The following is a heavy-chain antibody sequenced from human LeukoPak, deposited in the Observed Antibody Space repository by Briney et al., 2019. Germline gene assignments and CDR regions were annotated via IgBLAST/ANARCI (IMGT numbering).Heavy chain of an antibody. Sequence: PGGSLRLSCAASGFTFSDYWMHWVRQTPGEGLVWVSRIISDGSSTSYADSVKGRLTISRDNAKNTLYLQMNSLRVEDTAVYYCARDGPLPDYWGQGTLVTVSS. CDR2: IISDGSST. CDR1: GFTFSDYW. CDR3: ARDGPLPDY. J-gene: IGHJ4*02. V-gene: IGHV3-74*01.